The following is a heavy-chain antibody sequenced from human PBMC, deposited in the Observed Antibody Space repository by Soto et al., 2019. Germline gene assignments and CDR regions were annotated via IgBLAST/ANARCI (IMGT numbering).Heavy chain of an antibody. D-gene: IGHD3-3*01. Sequence: GGSLRLSCAASGFTFSSYAMSWVRQAPGKGLEWVSSISSNSDYIYQVDSVRGRFTISRDNAKNSLHLQMNSLRAEDTAVYYCAKARDFWSGYYPYYYYYGMDVWGQGTTVTVSS. V-gene: IGHV3-21*04. J-gene: IGHJ6*02. CDR1: GFTFSSYA. CDR2: ISSNSDYI. CDR3: AKARDFWSGYYPYYYYYGMDV.